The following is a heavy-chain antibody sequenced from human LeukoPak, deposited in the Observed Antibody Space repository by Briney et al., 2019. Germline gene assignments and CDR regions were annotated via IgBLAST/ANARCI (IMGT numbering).Heavy chain of an antibody. J-gene: IGHJ4*02. CDR3: ARDIRDSSGYYLDY. Sequence: GGSLRLSCAASGFTFSSYAMHWVRQAPGKGLEWVAVISYDGSNKYYADSVEGRFTISRDNSKNTLYLQMNSLRAEDTAVYYCARDIRDSSGYYLDYWGQGTLVTVSS. CDR2: ISYDGSNK. CDR1: GFTFSSYA. V-gene: IGHV3-30*04. D-gene: IGHD3-22*01.